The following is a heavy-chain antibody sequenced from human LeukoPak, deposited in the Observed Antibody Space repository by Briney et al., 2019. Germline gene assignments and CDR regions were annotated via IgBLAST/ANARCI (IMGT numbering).Heavy chain of an antibody. CDR2: IYYSEST. CDR1: GGSISGYY. J-gene: IGHJ4*02. CDR3: ARHEGAGGHVN. V-gene: IGHV4-59*08. D-gene: IGHD6-13*01. Sequence: PSETLSLTCTVSGGSISGYYWSWIRQPPGKGLDWIGYIYYSESTNYNPSLKSRVTISVDRSKNQFSLNVSSVTAADTAVYYCARHEGAGGHVNWGQGTLVTVSS.